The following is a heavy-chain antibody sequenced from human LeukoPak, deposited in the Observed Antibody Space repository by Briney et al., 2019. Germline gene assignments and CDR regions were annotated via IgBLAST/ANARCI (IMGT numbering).Heavy chain of an antibody. CDR3: ATPRMSGRGFDI. J-gene: IGHJ3*02. CDR2: ISGSDGST. D-gene: IGHD1-26*01. Sequence: GGSLRLSCTASGFSFSNYAMSWVRQAPGKGLEWVSTISGSDGSTYYADSVKGRFTISRDNSKNTLYLQMNSLRAEDTAVYYCATPRMSGRGFDIWGQGTMVTVSS. CDR1: GFSFSNYA. V-gene: IGHV3-23*01.